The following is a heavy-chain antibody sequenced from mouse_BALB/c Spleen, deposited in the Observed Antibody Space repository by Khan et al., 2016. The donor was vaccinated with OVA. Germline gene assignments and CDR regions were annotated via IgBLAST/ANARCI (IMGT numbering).Heavy chain of an antibody. Sequence: QIQLVQSGPELKKPGETVKISCKASGYTFTNCGMNWVKQAPGKGLKWMGRINTYTGEPTYADDFKGRFAFSLETSASTAYLQINNLKNEDTATXFCARPPYFSYVMDYWGQGTSVTVSS. CDR3: ARPPYFSYVMDY. CDR2: INTYTGEP. J-gene: IGHJ4*01. V-gene: IGHV9-3-1*01. D-gene: IGHD2-10*01. CDR1: GYTFTNCG.